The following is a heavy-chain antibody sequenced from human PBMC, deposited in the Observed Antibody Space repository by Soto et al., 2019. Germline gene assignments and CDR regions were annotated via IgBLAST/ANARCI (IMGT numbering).Heavy chain of an antibody. CDR1: GFTFSSDW. D-gene: IGHD5-18*01. CDR2: INTDGSGT. J-gene: IGHJ4*02. Sequence: GGSLRLSCAASGFTFSSDWMHWVRQAPGKGLVWVSRINTDGSGTSYADSVKGRFTISRDNSKNTLYLQMNSLRAEDTAVYYCARDSGYSYGPLDYWGQGTLVTVSS. V-gene: IGHV3-74*01. CDR3: ARDSGYSYGPLDY.